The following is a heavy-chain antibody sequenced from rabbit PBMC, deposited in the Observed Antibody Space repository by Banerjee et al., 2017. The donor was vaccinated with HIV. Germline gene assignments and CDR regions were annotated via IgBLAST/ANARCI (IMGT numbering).Heavy chain of an antibody. CDR1: GFSFSSYW. D-gene: IGHD4-1*01. Sequence: TCTASGFSFSSYWMCWVRQAPGKGLEWIACIYTGSSGSTYYASWAKGRFTISKTSSTTVTLQMTSLTAADTATYFCARDLAGVIGWNFNLWGPGTLVTVS. J-gene: IGHJ4*01. CDR2: IYTGSSGST. V-gene: IGHV1S45*01. CDR3: ARDLAGVIGWNFNL.